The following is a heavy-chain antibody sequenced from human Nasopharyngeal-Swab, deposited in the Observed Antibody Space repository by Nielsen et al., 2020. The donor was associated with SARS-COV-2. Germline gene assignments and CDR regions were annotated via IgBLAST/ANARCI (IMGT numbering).Heavy chain of an antibody. V-gene: IGHV4-59*12. CDR1: GGSISNSY. CDR2: IYYSGST. J-gene: IGHJ4*02. D-gene: IGHD3-22*01. Sequence: SETLSLTCTVSGGSISNSYWSWIRQPPGKGLEWIGYIYYSGSTNYNPSLKGRVTISVDTSKNKFSLKLSSVTAADTAVYYCARATRDSSGYYFDYWGQGTLVTVSS. CDR3: ARATRDSSGYYFDY.